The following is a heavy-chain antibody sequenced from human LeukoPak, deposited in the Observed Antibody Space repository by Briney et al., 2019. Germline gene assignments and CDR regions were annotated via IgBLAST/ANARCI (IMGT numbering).Heavy chain of an antibody. V-gene: IGHV3-23*01. D-gene: IGHD1-1*01. CDR1: GFTFSSYW. Sequence: PGGSLRLSCAASGFTFSSYWMSWVRQPPGKGLEWVSGIRNSDGSTYYADSVMGRFTISRDSSKNTLYLQMNSLRAEDTALYYCAKGLERESRLDSWGQGTLVAVSS. CDR2: IRNSDGST. CDR3: AKGLERESRLDS. J-gene: IGHJ4*02.